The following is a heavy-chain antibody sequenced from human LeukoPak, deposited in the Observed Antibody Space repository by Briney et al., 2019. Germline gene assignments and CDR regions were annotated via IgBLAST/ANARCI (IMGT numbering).Heavy chain of an antibody. J-gene: IGHJ6*02. CDR3: AKMALGYCGGGSCSYYYYYGMDV. CDR1: GFTFRDLY. Sequence: GGSLRLSCAASGFTFRDLYMGWVRQAPGKGLEWVSAISGSGGSTYYADSVKGRFTISRDNSKNTLYLQMNSLRAEDTAVYYCAKMALGYCGGGSCSYYYYYGMDVWGQGTTVTVSS. V-gene: IGHV3-23*01. D-gene: IGHD2-15*01. CDR2: ISGSGGST.